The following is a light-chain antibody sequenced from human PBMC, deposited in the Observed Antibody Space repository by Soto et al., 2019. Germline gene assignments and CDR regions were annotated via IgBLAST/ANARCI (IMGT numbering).Light chain of an antibody. CDR2: GAS. CDR1: QSVSNNY. Sequence: EIVLTQSPGTLSLSPGERATLSCSASQSVSNNYLAWYQQKPGQAPRLLIYGASNRATGIPDRFSGSGSGTDFTLTISRLEPEDFAVYYCHQYGSSPRTFGQGTKVDIK. CDR3: HQYGSSPRT. J-gene: IGKJ1*01. V-gene: IGKV3-20*01.